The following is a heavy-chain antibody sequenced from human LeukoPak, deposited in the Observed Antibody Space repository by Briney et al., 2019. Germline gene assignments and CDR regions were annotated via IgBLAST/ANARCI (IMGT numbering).Heavy chain of an antibody. Sequence: ASVKVSCKASGYTFTSYGISWVRRAPGQGLEWMGWISAYNGNTNYAQKLQGRVTITTDESTSTAYMELSSLRSEDTAVYYCARDSSSSRYYYYMDVWGKGTTVTVSS. CDR3: ARDSSSSRYYYYMDV. D-gene: IGHD6-6*01. J-gene: IGHJ6*03. V-gene: IGHV1-18*01. CDR2: ISAYNGNT. CDR1: GYTFTSYG.